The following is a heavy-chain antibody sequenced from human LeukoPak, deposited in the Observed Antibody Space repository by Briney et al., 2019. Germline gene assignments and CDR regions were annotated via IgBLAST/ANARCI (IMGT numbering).Heavy chain of an antibody. V-gene: IGHV4-59*08. CDR1: DGSITNYD. CDR2: VHYSGTA. J-gene: IGHJ4*02. CDR3: ARHHSSSWGY. D-gene: IGHD6-13*01. Sequence: PSETLSLTCTVSDGSITNYDWSWVRQPPGKGLEFIGHVHYSGTANYNPSLRGRVTISIDTSKKHFFLKLKSVTAADTAVYYCARHHSSSWGYWGQGTLVTVSS.